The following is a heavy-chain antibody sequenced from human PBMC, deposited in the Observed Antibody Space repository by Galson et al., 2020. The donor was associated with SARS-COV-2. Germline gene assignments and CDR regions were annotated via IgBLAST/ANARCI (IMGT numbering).Heavy chain of an antibody. J-gene: IGHJ6*03. D-gene: IGHD6-19*01. V-gene: IGHV3-23*01. CDR2: ISVNGNT. CDR1: GFTISAVA. CDR3: ARERQWLGDYMDV. Sequence: GGSLRLSCAASGFTISAVAMSWVRLVPGKGLEWIAGISVNGNTYYTESVKGRLTISRDTPKNTLYLQMKSLRAEDTAFYCCARERQWLGDYMDVWGKGVTVTISS.